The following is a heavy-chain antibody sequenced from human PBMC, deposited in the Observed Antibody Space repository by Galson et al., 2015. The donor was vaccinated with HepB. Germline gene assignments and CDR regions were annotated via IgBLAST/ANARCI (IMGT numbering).Heavy chain of an antibody. D-gene: IGHD3-16*01. CDR2: IKQDGSEN. V-gene: IGHV3-7*01. Sequence: SLRLSCASSGFTFSSYWMTWVRQAPGRGLEWVANIKQDGSENYYVDSVKGRFTISRDNAKNSLYLQMNSLRADDTAVYYCEREEVATRWKSYGTYSYYYGMDVWGQGTTVTVSS. CDR1: GFTFSSYW. CDR3: EREEVATRWKSYGTYSYYYGMDV. J-gene: IGHJ6*02.